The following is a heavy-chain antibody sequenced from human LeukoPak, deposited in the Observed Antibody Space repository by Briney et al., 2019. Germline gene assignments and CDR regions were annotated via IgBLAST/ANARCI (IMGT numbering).Heavy chain of an antibody. D-gene: IGHD5-24*01. CDR3: ARQGDGYNFGY. CDR2: IYYSGST. CDR1: GGSISSRSYY. J-gene: IGHJ4*02. V-gene: IGHV4-39*01. Sequence: PSETLSLTCTVSGGSISSRSYYWGWIRQPPGKGLEWIGNIYYSGSTYYNASLKSRVTISVDTSENQFSLKLKSVTAADTAVYYCARQGDGYNFGYWGQGTLVTVSS.